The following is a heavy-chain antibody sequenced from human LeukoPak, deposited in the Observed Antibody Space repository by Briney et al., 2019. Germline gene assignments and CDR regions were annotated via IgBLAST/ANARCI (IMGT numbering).Heavy chain of an antibody. J-gene: IGHJ6*03. Sequence: SETLSLTCNVSGGSISRYYWTWIRQPPGKGLEWIGYMYYSGSTNYNPSLKSRVTISVDTSKNQISLKVRSVTAADTAVYYCARSIASTWNSYYYYMDVWGKGTTVTVSS. D-gene: IGHD2/OR15-2a*01. CDR1: GGSISRYY. V-gene: IGHV4-59*01. CDR2: MYYSGST. CDR3: ARSIASTWNSYYYYMDV.